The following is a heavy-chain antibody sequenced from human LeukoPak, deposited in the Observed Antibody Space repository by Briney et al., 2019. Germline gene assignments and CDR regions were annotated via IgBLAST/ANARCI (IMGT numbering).Heavy chain of an antibody. CDR1: GYTFTGYG. J-gene: IGHJ4*02. CDR3: ARDKGWYCTNGVCYTGGYFDY. D-gene: IGHD2-8*01. Sequence: GASVKVSCKASGYTFTGYGISWVRQAPGQGLEWMGWISAYNGNTNYAQKLQGRVTMTTDTSTSTAYMELRSLRSDDTAVYYCARDKGWYCTNGVCYTGGYFDYWGQGTLVTVSS. V-gene: IGHV1-18*01. CDR2: ISAYNGNT.